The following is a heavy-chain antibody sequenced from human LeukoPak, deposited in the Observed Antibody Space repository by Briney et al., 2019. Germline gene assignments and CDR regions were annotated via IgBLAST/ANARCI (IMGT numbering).Heavy chain of an antibody. V-gene: IGHV3-23*01. D-gene: IGHD2-2*01. J-gene: IGHJ6*03. CDR2: ISGNGETT. Sequence: PGRSLRLSSAVSGLTFSTHAMSWVRQAPGRGLEWVSSISGNGETTYYADSVKGRFTISRDNSKKTAFLQMNSLTAEDTAVYYAVANMYNYMDVWGKGTTVTVSS. CDR3: VANMYNYMDV. CDR1: GLTFSTHA.